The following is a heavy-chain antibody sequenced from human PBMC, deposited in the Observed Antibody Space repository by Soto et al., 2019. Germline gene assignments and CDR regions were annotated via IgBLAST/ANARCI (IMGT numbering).Heavy chain of an antibody. J-gene: IGHJ4*02. CDR2: IKQDGSEK. CDR1: EFTFSSYW. CDR3: ARGIAVAGVYFDY. V-gene: IGHV3-7*01. D-gene: IGHD6-19*01. Sequence: EVQLVESGGGLVQPGGSLRLSCAASEFTFSSYWMSWVRQAPGKGLEWVANIKQDGSEKYYVDSVKGRFTISRDNAKNSLYLQMNSLRAEDTAVYYCARGIAVAGVYFDYWGQGTLVTVSS.